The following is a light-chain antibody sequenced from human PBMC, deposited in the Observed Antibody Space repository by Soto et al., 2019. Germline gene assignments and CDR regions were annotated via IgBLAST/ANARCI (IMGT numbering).Light chain of an antibody. Sequence: EIVMTQSPATLSVSPGDRATFSCRASQSVSSNLAWYQQKPGQAPRLLIYGASIRATGIPARFSGSGSGTEFTLTISSLQSEDFAVYYCHQRQSWPRTFGQGTKVDIK. CDR3: HQRQSWPRT. CDR2: GAS. V-gene: IGKV3-15*01. J-gene: IGKJ1*01. CDR1: QSVSSN.